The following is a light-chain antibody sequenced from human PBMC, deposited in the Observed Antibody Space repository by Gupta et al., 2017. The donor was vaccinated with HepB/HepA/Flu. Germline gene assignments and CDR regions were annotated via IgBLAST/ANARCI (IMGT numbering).Light chain of an antibody. V-gene: IGKV3-15*01. CDR2: GAS. CDR1: QNVNTN. J-gene: IGKJ2*01. Sequence: ENVMTQSPGTLSVSPGERATRTCRASQNVNTNLAWYQQKPGLAPRLLIYGASRRDTGVTARFRGSGSGNELTLTISSRQSEDFAIYYCQQYKYWPPSTFGQGTKVEIK. CDR3: QQYKYWPPST.